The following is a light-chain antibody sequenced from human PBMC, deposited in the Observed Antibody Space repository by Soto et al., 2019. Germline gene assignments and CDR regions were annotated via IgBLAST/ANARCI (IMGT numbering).Light chain of an antibody. J-gene: IGKJ4*02. CDR3: QQHRMYPWT. CDR1: PDIAIY. V-gene: IGKV1-9*01. Sequence: IQLTQSPSSLSASVGDRVPITCRASPDIAIYLAWYQQKPGEAPKLLIYAASTLYGGVPSRFSGSGSGTYFALTITSLQAEYFASYYCQQHRMYPWTFGGGTKVDIK. CDR2: AAS.